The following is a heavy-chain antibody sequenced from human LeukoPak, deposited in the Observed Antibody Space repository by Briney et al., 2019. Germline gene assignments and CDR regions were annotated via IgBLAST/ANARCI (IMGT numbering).Heavy chain of an antibody. CDR1: GFTFSGYD. J-gene: IGHJ4*02. Sequence: GGSLRLSCTASGFTFSGYDMHWVRQGPGKGLEWVSAISIGGDTYYPGSVKGRFTISRENAKNSFYLQMNSLRAGDTAMYYCARGTGKWPTFDSWGQGTLVNVFS. D-gene: IGHD1-14*01. CDR2: ISIGGDT. V-gene: IGHV3-13*01. CDR3: ARGTGKWPTFDS.